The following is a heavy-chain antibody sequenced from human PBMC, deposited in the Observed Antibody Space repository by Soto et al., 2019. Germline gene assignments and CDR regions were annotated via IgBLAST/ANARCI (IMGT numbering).Heavy chain of an antibody. CDR2: IIPILNSP. V-gene: IGHV1-69*13. J-gene: IGHJ6*02. Sequence: AASVKVSCKASGGTFGSYAITWVRRAPGQGLEWLGGIIPILNSPAYAQKFKARVVITADEITNTAYMELNSLRFDDTAVYYCAREAPYCASATCPKFYDMDVWGQGTTVTVS. CDR1: GGTFGSYA. D-gene: IGHD2-21*01. CDR3: AREAPYCASATCPKFYDMDV.